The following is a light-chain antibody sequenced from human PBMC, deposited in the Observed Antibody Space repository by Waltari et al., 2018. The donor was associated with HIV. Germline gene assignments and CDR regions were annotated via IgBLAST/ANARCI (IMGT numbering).Light chain of an antibody. J-gene: IGKJ2*02. CDR3: QQNYSTPWT. V-gene: IGKV1-39*01. CDR2: GAS. CDR1: QTIIAY. Sequence: DIQMTQSPSSLSASVGDKVTITCRASQTIIAYLNWYQQETSKPPKLLISGASTLQSGVSSRFSGSGSGTDFTLTIANLQPEDFVTYFCQQNYSTPWTFGQGTKLNI.